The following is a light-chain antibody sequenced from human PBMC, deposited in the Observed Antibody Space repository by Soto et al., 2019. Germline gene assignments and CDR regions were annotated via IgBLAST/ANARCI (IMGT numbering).Light chain of an antibody. V-gene: IGKV1-33*01. CDR2: EAS. J-gene: IGKJ5*01. CDR3: QQYDDIPPIT. CDR1: QDISNY. Sequence: DIQMTQSPSSLSASVGDRVTITCQASQDISNYLNWYQQKPGKAPKLLIYEASNLETGVPSRFSGSGSGTHFSFTINSLQPEDIATYYCQQYDDIPPITFGQGTRLEIK.